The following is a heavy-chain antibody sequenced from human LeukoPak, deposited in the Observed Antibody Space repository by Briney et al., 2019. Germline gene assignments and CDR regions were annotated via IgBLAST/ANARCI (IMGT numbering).Heavy chain of an antibody. V-gene: IGHV4-30-4*01. CDR2: IFHSGGT. D-gene: IGHD2-15*01. Sequence: SETLSLTCTVSNDSIRSGDHYWNWIRQPPGKGLEWIGYIFHSGGTSYNPSLKTRVFFSVDTSQNQFSLKLNSVTAADTAVYYCVREILYCSGGSCYRGPFDTWGQGTLVTVSA. CDR1: NDSIRSGDHY. J-gene: IGHJ4*02. CDR3: VREILYCSGGSCYRGPFDT.